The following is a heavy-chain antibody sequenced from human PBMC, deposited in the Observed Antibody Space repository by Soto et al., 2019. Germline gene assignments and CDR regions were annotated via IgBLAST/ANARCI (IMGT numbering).Heavy chain of an antibody. D-gene: IGHD3-10*01. J-gene: IGHJ6*02. V-gene: IGHV4-59*08. Sequence: SETLSLTFTCSGVFFSSISNHYCRWFRQPPGKGLEWIGYISYSGSTSYNPSLKSRLIISVDTSQNQVSLKLASVTAADTAVYYCWTQGFGPLHGLVDVWGQGTTVT. CDR2: ISYSGST. CDR3: WTQGFGPLHGLVDV. CDR1: GVFFSSISNHY.